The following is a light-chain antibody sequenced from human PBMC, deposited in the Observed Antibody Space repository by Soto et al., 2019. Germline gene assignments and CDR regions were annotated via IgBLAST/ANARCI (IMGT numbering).Light chain of an antibody. CDR3: SSYTTRSTVV. J-gene: IGLJ1*01. Sequence: QSALTQPASVSGSPGQSITISCTGTSRDVGSYNYVSWYQQHPGKAPKLIMYDVTNRPSGVSNRFSGSKSGNTASLSISGLHAEDEADYYCSSYTTRSTVVFGTGTKLTVL. CDR1: SRDVGSYNY. CDR2: DVT. V-gene: IGLV2-14*01.